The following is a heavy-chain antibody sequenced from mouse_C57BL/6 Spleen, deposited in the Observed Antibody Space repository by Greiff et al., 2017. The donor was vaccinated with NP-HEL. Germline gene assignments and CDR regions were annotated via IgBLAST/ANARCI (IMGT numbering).Heavy chain of an antibody. CDR2: IYPGDGDT. CDR1: GYAFSSSW. V-gene: IGHV1-82*01. J-gene: IGHJ2*01. CDR3: ARDLGIDY. Sequence: VKLQESGPELVKPGASVKISCKASGYAFSSSWMNWVKQRPGKGLEWIGRIYPGDGDTNYNGKFKGKATLTADKSSSTAYMQLSSLASEDSAVYFGARDLGIDYWGQGTTLTVSS.